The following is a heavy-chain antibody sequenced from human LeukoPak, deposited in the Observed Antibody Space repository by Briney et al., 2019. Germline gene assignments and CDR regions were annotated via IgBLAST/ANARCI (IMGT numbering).Heavy chain of an antibody. J-gene: IGHJ3*02. CDR2: INPSGGST. Sequence: GASVKVSCKASGYTFTSYYMHWVRQAPGQGLEWMGIINPSGGSTSYAQKFQGRVTMTEDTSTDTAYMELSSLRSEDTAVYYCATVLGIGSGYYYGDAFDIWGQGTMVTVSS. D-gene: IGHD3-22*01. CDR1: GYTFTSYY. V-gene: IGHV1-46*01. CDR3: ATVLGIGSGYYYGDAFDI.